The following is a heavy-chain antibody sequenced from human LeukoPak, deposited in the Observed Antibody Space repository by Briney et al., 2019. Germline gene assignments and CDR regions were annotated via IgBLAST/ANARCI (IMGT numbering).Heavy chain of an antibody. CDR1: GFTFSSYG. CDR3: AKDGGVTTIFGVVTAPYYYMDV. V-gene: IGHV3-33*06. Sequence: PGRSLRLSCAASGFTFSSYGMHWVRQAPGKGLEWVAVIWYDGSNKYYADSVKGRFTISRDNSKNTLYLQMYSLRAEDTAVYYCAKDGGVTTIFGVVTAPYYYMDVWGKGTTVTVSS. J-gene: IGHJ6*03. D-gene: IGHD3-3*01. CDR2: IWYDGSNK.